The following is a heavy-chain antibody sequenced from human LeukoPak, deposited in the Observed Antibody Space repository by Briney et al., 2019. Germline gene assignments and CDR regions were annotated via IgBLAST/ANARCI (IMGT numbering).Heavy chain of an antibody. CDR3: ARDTVAKTYYYDSSGYYYGY. V-gene: IGHV3-30-3*01. Sequence: PGGSLRLSCAASGFTFSSYAMHWVRQAPGKGLEWVAVISYDGSNKYYADSVKGRFTISRDNAKNSLYLQMNSLRAEDTAVYYCARDTVAKTYYYDSSGYYYGYWGQGTLVTVSS. CDR1: GFTFSSYA. D-gene: IGHD3-22*01. CDR2: ISYDGSNK. J-gene: IGHJ4*02.